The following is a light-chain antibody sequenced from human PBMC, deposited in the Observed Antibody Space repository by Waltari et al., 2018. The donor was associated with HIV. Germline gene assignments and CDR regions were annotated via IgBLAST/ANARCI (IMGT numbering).Light chain of an antibody. CDR2: LNSDGSH. V-gene: IGLV4-69*01. CDR1: RGHSSYA. J-gene: IGLJ3*02. CDR3: QTWGTGIRV. Sequence: QLVLTQSHSASASLGASVKITCTLSRGHSSYAIAWHQQQPEKGPRYLMKLNSDGSHSKGDGIPDRFSGSSSGAERYLTISSLQSEDEADYYCQTWGTGIRVFGGGTKLTVL.